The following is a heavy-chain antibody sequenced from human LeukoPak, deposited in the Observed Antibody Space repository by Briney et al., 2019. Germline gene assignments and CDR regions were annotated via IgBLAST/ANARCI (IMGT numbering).Heavy chain of an antibody. CDR3: AKGWYSSSWYGISRFDY. V-gene: IGHV3-43*01. CDR1: GFTFDDYT. J-gene: IGHJ4*02. CDR2: ISGDGGST. D-gene: IGHD6-13*01. Sequence: GGSLRLSCAASGFTFDDYTIHWVRQVPGKGLEWVSLISGDGGSTYYEDSVKGRFTISRDNSKNFLYLQMNSLRTEDTALYYCAKGWYSSSWYGISRFDYWGQGTLVTVSS.